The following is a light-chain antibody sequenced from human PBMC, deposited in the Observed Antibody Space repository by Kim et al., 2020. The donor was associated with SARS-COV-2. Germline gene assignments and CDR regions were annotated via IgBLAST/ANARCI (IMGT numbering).Light chain of an antibody. CDR2: DAS. CDR3: KHYDNWPPYT. Sequence: PGERATLSCRGSQSVGNKVAWLQQKLGQAPRLLIYDASTRATDIPPRFSGSGSETDFTLTITSLQSEDFAVYFCKHYDNWPPYTCGQGTKLEI. V-gene: IGKV3-15*01. J-gene: IGKJ2*01. CDR1: QSVGNK.